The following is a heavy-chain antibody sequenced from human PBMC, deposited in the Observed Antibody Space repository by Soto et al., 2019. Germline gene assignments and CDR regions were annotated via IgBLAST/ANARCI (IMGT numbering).Heavy chain of an antibody. CDR2: VYATGTS. J-gene: IGHJ5*02. CDR1: GGSMSKFY. V-gene: IGHV4-4*07. CDR3: VRDGSKTLRDCFDP. Sequence: SETLSLTCSVSGGSMSKFYWYWLGKTAGKCRGWMGLVYATGTSDYNPSLRSRIAMSVDISKKTFSLRLRSVTAADTGVYYCVRDGSKTLRDCFDPWGQGILVT. D-gene: IGHD4-17*01.